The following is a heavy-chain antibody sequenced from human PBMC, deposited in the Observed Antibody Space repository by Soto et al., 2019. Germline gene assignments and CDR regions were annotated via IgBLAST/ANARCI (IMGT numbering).Heavy chain of an antibody. J-gene: IGHJ4*02. V-gene: IGHV3-11*01. CDR2: ISGSGNTI. CDR1: GFTFSDYY. CDR3: ASDPYYYASGY. D-gene: IGHD3-10*01. Sequence: GGSLRLSCAASGFTFSDYYMTWIRQPPGKGLEWLSYISGSGNTIYYADSVKGRFTVSRDNARNSLYLQMNSLRAEDTAFYYCASDPYYYASGYWGQGTLVTVSS.